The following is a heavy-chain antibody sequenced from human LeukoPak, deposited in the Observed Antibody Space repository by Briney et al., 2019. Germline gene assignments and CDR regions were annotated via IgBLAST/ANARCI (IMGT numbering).Heavy chain of an antibody. CDR2: IDIDGRII. D-gene: IGHD3-16*01. Sequence: GGSPRLSCAASGFTLSTYWMHWVRQGPGKALVWVARIDIDGRIITHADSVEGRFTISRDNAKNTVYLQMNDLRDEDTTTYYCVRGLGDYWGQGTLVTVSS. J-gene: IGHJ4*02. V-gene: IGHV3-74*03. CDR1: GFTLSTYW. CDR3: VRGLGDY.